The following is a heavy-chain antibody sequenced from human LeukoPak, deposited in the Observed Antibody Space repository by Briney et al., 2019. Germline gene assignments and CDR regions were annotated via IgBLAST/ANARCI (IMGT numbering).Heavy chain of an antibody. CDR1: GGSISSYY. D-gene: IGHD3-10*01. CDR3: ARGADISGYGSGSSDFYYYYYYGMDV. J-gene: IGHJ6*02. V-gene: IGHV4-59*01. CDR2: IYYSGST. Sequence: SETLSLTCTVSGGSISSYYWSWIRQPPGKGLEWIGYIYYSGSTNYNPSLKSRVTISVDTSKNQFSLKLSSVTAADTAVYYCARGADISGYGSGSSDFYYYYYYGMDVWGQGTTVTVSS.